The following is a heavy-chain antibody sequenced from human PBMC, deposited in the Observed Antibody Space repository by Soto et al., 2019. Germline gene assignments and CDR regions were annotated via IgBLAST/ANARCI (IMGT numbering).Heavy chain of an antibody. D-gene: IGHD3-3*01. CDR3: ARHYSPNPKLKYYFFYGLDV. J-gene: IGHJ6*02. V-gene: IGHV5-51*01. CDR1: GYSFTSYW. Sequence: GESLKISCKGSGYSFTSYWIAWVRQVPVKGLELMGVIYPGDSDIRYSPSFQGQVTISADKSISTAYLQWRSLKASDTAVYYCARHYSPNPKLKYYFFYGLDVWGQGTTVTVSS. CDR2: IYPGDSDI.